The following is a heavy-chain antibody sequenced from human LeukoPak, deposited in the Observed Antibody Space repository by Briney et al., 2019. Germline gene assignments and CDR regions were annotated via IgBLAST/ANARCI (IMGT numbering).Heavy chain of an antibody. CDR1: GYSFTSYW. CDR3: ARHVDYYGSGSYFGYYYYYMDV. D-gene: IGHD3-10*01. J-gene: IGHJ6*03. Sequence: GESLKISCKGSGYSFTSYWIGWVRQMPGKGLEWMGIIYPGDSDTRYSPSFQGQVTISADKSISTAYLQWSSLKASDTAMYYCARHVDYYGSGSYFGYYYYYMDVWGKGTTVTISS. V-gene: IGHV5-51*01. CDR2: IYPGDSDT.